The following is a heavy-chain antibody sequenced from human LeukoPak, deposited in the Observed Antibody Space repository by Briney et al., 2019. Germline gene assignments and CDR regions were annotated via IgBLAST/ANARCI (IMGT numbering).Heavy chain of an antibody. Sequence: PSETLSLTCAVYGGSFSGYYWSWIRQPPGKGLEWIGEINHSGSTNYNPSLKSRVTISVDTSKNQFSLKLSSVTAADTAVYYCARPAVYYDILTAIRGRALDIWGQGTMVTVSS. CDR3: ARPAVYYDILTAIRGRALDI. D-gene: IGHD3-9*01. CDR1: GGSFSGYY. V-gene: IGHV4-34*01. J-gene: IGHJ3*02. CDR2: INHSGST.